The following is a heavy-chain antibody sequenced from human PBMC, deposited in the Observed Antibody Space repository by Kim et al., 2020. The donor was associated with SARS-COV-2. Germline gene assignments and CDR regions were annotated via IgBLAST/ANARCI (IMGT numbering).Heavy chain of an antibody. CDR2: LSGSGQTI. J-gene: IGHJ3*01. V-gene: IGHV3-23*01. CDR1: GLTFGRYP. D-gene: IGHD3-9*01. Sequence: GGSLRLSCVASGLTFGRYPMSWVRQAPGKGPQWVAGLSGSGQTIYYADSVKGRFTVSRDNTKNTVYLQMNNLRAGDSATYYCAKDPLFDGTGYDVWGRGTVVIVSS. CDR3: AKDPLFDGTGYDV.